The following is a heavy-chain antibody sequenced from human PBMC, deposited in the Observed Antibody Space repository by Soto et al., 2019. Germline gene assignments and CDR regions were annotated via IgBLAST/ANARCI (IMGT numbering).Heavy chain of an antibody. J-gene: IGHJ4*02. CDR1: GGSISSYY. V-gene: IGHV4-59*01. D-gene: IGHD3-3*01. Sequence: SETLSLTCTVSGGSISSYYWSWIRQPPGKGLEWIGYIYYSGSTNYNPSLKSRVTISVDTSKNQFSLKLSSVTAADTAVYYCARSLRESSYYDFWSDYYTPCYWGQGTLVTVSS. CDR2: IYYSGST. CDR3: ARSLRESSYYDFWSDYYTPCY.